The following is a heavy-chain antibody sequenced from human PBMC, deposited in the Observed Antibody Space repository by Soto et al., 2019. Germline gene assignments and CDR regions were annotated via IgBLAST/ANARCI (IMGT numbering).Heavy chain of an antibody. J-gene: IGHJ5*02. Sequence: ASLKVSCKASGGPFSSYTISWVRQAPGQGLEWMGRIIPILGIANYAQKFQGRVTITADKSTSTAYMELSSLRSEDTAVYYCAREVSPNWFDPWGQGTLVTVSS. CDR2: IIPILGIA. V-gene: IGHV1-69*04. CDR1: GGPFSSYT. CDR3: AREVSPNWFDP.